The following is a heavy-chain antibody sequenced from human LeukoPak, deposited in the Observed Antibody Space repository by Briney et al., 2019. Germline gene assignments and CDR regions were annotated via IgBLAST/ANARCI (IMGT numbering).Heavy chain of an antibody. J-gene: IGHJ4*02. D-gene: IGHD2-2*01. CDR2: INSDGSWT. Sequence: PGGSLRLSCAASGNYWMHWVRQAPGKGLVWVSHINSDGSWTSYADSVKGRFTISRDNAKNTVYLQMNNLRADDTAVYYCVSFYETYWGRGTLVTVSS. CDR1: GNYW. CDR3: VSFYETY. V-gene: IGHV3-74*01.